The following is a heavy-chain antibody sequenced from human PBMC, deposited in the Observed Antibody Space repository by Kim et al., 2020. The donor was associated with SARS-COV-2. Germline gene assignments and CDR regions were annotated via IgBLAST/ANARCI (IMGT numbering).Heavy chain of an antibody. V-gene: IGHV4-39*07. Sequence: SETLSLTCTVSGASISSTRYYWGWIRQPPGKGLEWIGSIYYGGTTYYNPSLRCRVTISVDTSKNQFSLKVSSVTVADTAVYFCASYSSSLDYFDYWGQGTLVTVSS. CDR2: IYYGGTT. J-gene: IGHJ4*02. D-gene: IGHD6-13*01. CDR1: GASISSTRYY. CDR3: ASYSSSLDYFDY.